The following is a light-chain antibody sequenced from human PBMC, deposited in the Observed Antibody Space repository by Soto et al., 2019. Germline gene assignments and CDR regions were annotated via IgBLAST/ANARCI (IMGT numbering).Light chain of an antibody. CDR3: QQYNNDTWT. CDR2: EAS. Sequence: DIQMTQSPSALSASVGDRVTITCRASQRVGSWLAWYQQKPGKAPNLLIYEASSLQGGVPSRFSGSGSGTEFTLTISSLQPYDFATYYCQQYNNDTWTFGQGTKVDIK. J-gene: IGKJ1*01. CDR1: QRVGSW. V-gene: IGKV1-5*03.